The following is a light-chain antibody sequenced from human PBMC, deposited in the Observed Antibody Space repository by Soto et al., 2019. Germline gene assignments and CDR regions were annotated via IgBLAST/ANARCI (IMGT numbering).Light chain of an antibody. CDR2: DVN. CDR1: SSDVGSYDY. V-gene: IGLV2-14*03. CDR3: CAYSTSGTHV. Sequence: CVLTQPAYVSGSPGQSITFSCNGTSSDVGSYDYVSWHQQHPGKAPKLIIYDVNNRPSGVPSRFSGSKSGNTASLIISGLQTEDEADYYCCAYSTSGTHVFGTGTKVTVL. J-gene: IGLJ1*01.